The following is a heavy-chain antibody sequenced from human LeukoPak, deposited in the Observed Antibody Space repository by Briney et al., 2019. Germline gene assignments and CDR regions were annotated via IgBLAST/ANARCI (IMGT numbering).Heavy chain of an antibody. CDR3: ARGSYDYVWGSYRQPLFDY. CDR2: INHSGST. V-gene: IGHV4-34*09. D-gene: IGHD3-16*02. Sequence: SETLSLTCAVYGGSFSGYYWSWIRQPPGKGLEWIGEINHSGSTYYNPSLKSRVTISVDTSKNQFSLKLSSVTAADTAVYYCARGSYDYVWGSYRQPLFDYWGQGTLVTVSS. CDR1: GGSFSGYY. J-gene: IGHJ4*02.